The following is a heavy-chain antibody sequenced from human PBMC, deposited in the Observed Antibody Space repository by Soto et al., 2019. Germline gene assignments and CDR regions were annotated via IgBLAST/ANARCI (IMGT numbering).Heavy chain of an antibody. Sequence: QVQLVQSGAEVKKPGASVKVSCKASGYTFTSYGISWVRQAPGQGLEWMGWISAYNGNTNYAQKLQGRATMTTDTYTSTAXXEXRXXRSDDTAVYYCARPYDYGDYPAEKQPNYYYYGMDVWGQGTTVTVSS. CDR3: ARPYDYGDYPAEKQPNYYYYGMDV. J-gene: IGHJ6*02. D-gene: IGHD4-17*01. V-gene: IGHV1-18*01. CDR1: GYTFTSYG. CDR2: ISAYNGNT.